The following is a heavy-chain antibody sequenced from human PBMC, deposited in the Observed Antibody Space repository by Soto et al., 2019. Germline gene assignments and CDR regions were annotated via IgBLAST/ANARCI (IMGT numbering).Heavy chain of an antibody. CDR3: FGGNGGPQ. D-gene: IGHD3-16*01. Sequence: GGSLRLSCAPSDFTFRNYWMNWVRQAPGKGMEWVANIKPDGSATNYVDSVKGRFTISRDKGRNSVPLQMNSLRDEDTAVYFCFGGNGGPQWGQGTLVTVSA. CDR1: DFTFRNYW. J-gene: IGHJ4*02. CDR2: IKPDGSAT. V-gene: IGHV3-7*03.